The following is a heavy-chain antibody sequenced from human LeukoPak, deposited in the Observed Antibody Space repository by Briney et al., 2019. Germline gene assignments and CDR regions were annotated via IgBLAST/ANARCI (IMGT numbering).Heavy chain of an antibody. J-gene: IGHJ3*02. Sequence: AGGSLRLSCAASGFTFSKYAMSWVRQAPGKGLEWVSAINGSSGTTIYADSVRGRFTISRDNSKNTLYLQMNSLRAEDTAVYYCARPSRGDCSGGSCYGAFDIWGQGTMVTVSS. CDR3: ARPSRGDCSGGSCYGAFDI. D-gene: IGHD2-15*01. V-gene: IGHV3-23*01. CDR2: INGSSGTT. CDR1: GFTFSKYA.